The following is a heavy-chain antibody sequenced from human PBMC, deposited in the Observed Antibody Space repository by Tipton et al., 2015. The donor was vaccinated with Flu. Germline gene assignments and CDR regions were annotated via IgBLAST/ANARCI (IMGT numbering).Heavy chain of an antibody. V-gene: IGHV1-18*01. CDR1: GYTFTSYG. Sequence: QLVQSGAEVKKPGASVKVSCKASGYTFTSYGISWVRQAHGQGLEWKGWISAYTGNTDYEQKLQGRVTMTTDTSTSTAYMELRSLRSDDTAVYYCARERGTIFGVVIIPNYYYYYGMDVWGQGP. CDR3: ARERGTIFGVVIIPNYYYYYGMDV. D-gene: IGHD3-3*01. CDR2: ISAYTGNT. J-gene: IGHJ6*02.